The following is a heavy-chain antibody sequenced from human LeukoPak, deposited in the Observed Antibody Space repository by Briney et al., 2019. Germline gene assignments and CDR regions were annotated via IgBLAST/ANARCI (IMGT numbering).Heavy chain of an antibody. D-gene: IGHD5-12*01. CDR1: GFTFSSYW. CDR2: INNDGSDT. Sequence: PGGSLRLSCAASGFTFSSYWMHWVRQAPGRGLVWVSRINNDGSDTTYADSVKGRFTVSRDNAKNTLYLQMNSLRAEDTAVYYCAKDSGGYDPFNFDYWGQGTLVTVSS. V-gene: IGHV3-74*01. J-gene: IGHJ4*02. CDR3: AKDSGGYDPFNFDY.